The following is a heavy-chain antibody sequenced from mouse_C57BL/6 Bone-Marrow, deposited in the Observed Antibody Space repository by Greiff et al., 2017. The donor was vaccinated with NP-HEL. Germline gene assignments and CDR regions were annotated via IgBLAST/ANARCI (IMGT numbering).Heavy chain of an antibody. J-gene: IGHJ1*03. CDR3: ADDYDAAGYFDV. D-gene: IGHD2-4*01. Sequence: QVQLQQSGPELVKPGASVKISCKASGYTFTDYYINWVKQRPGQGLEWIGWIFPGSGSTYYNEKFKGKATLTVDKSSSTAFMLLSSLTSEESAVYCWADDYDAAGYFDVWGTGTTVTVSS. CDR1: GYTFTDYY. V-gene: IGHV1-75*01. CDR2: IFPGSGST.